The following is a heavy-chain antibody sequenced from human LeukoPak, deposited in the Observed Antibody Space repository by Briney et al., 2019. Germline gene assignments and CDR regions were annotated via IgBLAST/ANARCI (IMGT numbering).Heavy chain of an antibody. V-gene: IGHV3-23*01. CDR3: AKEGVGGFYYDSSGYYYFDY. CDR2: ISGSGGST. D-gene: IGHD3-22*01. Sequence: PGGSLRLSCAASGFTFSSYAMSWVRQAPGKGLEWVSAISGSGGSTYYADSVEGRFTISRDNSKNTLYLQMNSLRAEDTAVYYCAKEGVGGFYYDSSGYYYFDYWGQGTLVTVSS. CDR1: GFTFSSYA. J-gene: IGHJ4*02.